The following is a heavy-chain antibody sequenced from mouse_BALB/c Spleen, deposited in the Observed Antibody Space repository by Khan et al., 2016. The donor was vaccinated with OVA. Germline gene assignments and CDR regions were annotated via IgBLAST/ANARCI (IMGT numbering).Heavy chain of an antibody. CDR1: GFSLSNYC. CDR2: IWTGGIT. Sequence: QVQLKESGPGLVAPSQSLSLTCTVSGFSLSNYCVHWVRQPPGKGLLWLGVIWTGGITNYNSALLSRLSISKDNSTSQVFLQMNRLQTDDTAIYYCARSYDYDVGGFAYWGQGTLVTVSA. CDR3: ARSYDYDVGGFAY. D-gene: IGHD2-4*01. J-gene: IGHJ3*01. V-gene: IGHV2-9*02.